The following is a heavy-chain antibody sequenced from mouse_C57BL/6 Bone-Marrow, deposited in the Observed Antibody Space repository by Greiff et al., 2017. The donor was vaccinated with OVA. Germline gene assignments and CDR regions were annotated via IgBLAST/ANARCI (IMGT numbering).Heavy chain of an antibody. J-gene: IGHJ2*01. Sequence: ESGPGLVKPSQSLSLTCSVTGYSITSGYYWNWIRQFPGNKLEWMGYISYDGSNNYNPSLKNRISITRDTSKNQFFLKLNSVTTEDTATYYCARVYYGSSFLDYWGQGTTLTVSS. CDR1: GYSITSGYY. V-gene: IGHV3-6*01. D-gene: IGHD1-1*01. CDR2: ISYDGSN. CDR3: ARVYYGSSFLDY.